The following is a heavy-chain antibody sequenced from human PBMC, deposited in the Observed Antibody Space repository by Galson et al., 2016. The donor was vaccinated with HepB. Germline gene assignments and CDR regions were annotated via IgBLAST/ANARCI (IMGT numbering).Heavy chain of an antibody. V-gene: IGHV3-23*01. Sequence: LRLSCAASGFTFSNYGMTGVRQAPGKGLEVVSSISRSGDSTDYADSVKGRFTISRDNSKNTLSLQMNSLTADDTAIYYCVQGSTAPAVWGKGTTVTVSS. D-gene: IGHD1-26*01. CDR3: VQGSTAPAV. CDR2: ISRSGDST. CDR1: GFTFSNYG. J-gene: IGHJ6*04.